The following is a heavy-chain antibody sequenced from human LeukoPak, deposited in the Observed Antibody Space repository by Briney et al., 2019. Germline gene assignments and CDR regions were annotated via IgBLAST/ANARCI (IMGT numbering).Heavy chain of an antibody. CDR2: VNSDGSDT. CDR1: GFTFSNAW. Sequence: PGGSLRLSCAASGFTFSNAWTYWVRQAPGKGLVWVSRVNSDGSDTAYADSVKGRFTISRDNVNNILHLQMNSLRAEDTAVYYCVRNNWTSVYYGMDVWGKGTTVTVSS. J-gene: IGHJ6*04. V-gene: IGHV3-74*01. CDR3: VRNNWTSVYYGMDV. D-gene: IGHD1-20*01.